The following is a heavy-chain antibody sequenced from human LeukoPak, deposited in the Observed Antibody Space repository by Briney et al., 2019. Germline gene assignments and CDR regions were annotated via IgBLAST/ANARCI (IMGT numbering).Heavy chain of an antibody. D-gene: IGHD5-18*01. CDR1: GFIFNSYG. J-gene: IGHJ4*02. V-gene: IGHV3-23*01. CDR3: AKRIQSAMATGY. Sequence: GGSLRLSCAASGFIFNSYGMHWVRQAPGKGLEWVSDINGSGGSTYYADSVKGRFTISRGNSKNTLYLQMNSLRAEDTAVYYCAKRIQSAMATGYWGQGTLVTVSS. CDR2: INGSGGST.